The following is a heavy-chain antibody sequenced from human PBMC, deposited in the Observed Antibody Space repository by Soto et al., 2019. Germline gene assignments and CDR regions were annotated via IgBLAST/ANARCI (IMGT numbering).Heavy chain of an antibody. J-gene: IGHJ4*02. Sequence: GGSLRLSCAASGFSVSSNYMSWVRQAPGKGLEWVSGIYSGGSTYYADSVKGRFTVSRDSSKNTLYLQMNSLRAEDTAVYYCARDGGVMGPFDYWGQGTLVTVSS. CDR1: GFSVSSNY. D-gene: IGHD2-21*01. V-gene: IGHV3-66*01. CDR2: IYSGGST. CDR3: ARDGGVMGPFDY.